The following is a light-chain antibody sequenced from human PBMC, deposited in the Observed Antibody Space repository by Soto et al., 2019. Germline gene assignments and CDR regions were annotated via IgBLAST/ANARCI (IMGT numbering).Light chain of an antibody. CDR2: EVS. CDR3: SSYTRSRAYV. V-gene: IGLV2-14*01. Sequence: SVLTQPASVSGSPGQSITISCTGTSSDVGGYNFVSWYQQQSGKAPKLMIHEVSNRPSGVSNRFSGSKSGNTASLTISGLQAEDEADYYCSSYTRSRAYVFGIGTKVTV. J-gene: IGLJ1*01. CDR1: SSDVGGYNF.